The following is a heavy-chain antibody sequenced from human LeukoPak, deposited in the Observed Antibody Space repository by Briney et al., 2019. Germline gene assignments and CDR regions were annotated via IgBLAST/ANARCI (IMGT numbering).Heavy chain of an antibody. CDR2: IYYSGST. CDR3: ARQVYSNYYYYYMDV. J-gene: IGHJ6*03. Sequence: SETLSLTCTVSGGSISSSSYYWGWIRQPPGKGLEWLGGIYYSGSTYYNPSLKSRVTISVDTSKNQFSLKLSSVTAADTAVYFCARQVYSNYYYYYMDVWGKGATVTVSS. D-gene: IGHD4-11*01. V-gene: IGHV4-39*01. CDR1: GGSISSSSYY.